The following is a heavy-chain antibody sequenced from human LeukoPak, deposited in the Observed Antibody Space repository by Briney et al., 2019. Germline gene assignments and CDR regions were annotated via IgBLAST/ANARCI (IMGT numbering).Heavy chain of an antibody. J-gene: IGHJ4*02. CDR2: INHSGST. CDR1: GGSFSGYY. V-gene: IGHV4-34*01. Sequence: PSETLSLTCAVYGGSFSGYYWSWIRQPPGKGLEWIGEINHSGSTNYNPSLKSRVTISVDTSKNQFSLKLSSVTAADTAVYYCASAPNYCSGGSCYSGLYYFDYWGQGTLVTVSS. CDR3: ASAPNYCSGGSCYSGLYYFDY. D-gene: IGHD2-15*01.